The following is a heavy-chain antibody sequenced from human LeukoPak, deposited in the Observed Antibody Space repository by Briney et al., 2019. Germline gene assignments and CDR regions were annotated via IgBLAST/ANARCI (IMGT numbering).Heavy chain of an antibody. CDR3: AGDLNGGPVTD. Sequence: SETLSLTCAVYGGSFSGCYWSWIRQPPGKGLEWIGEINHSGNTNYNPSLKSRITILVDTSKNQFSLKLSSVTAADTAVYYCAGDLNGGPVTDWGQGTLVTVSS. D-gene: IGHD2-21*02. J-gene: IGHJ4*02. V-gene: IGHV4-34*01. CDR1: GGSFSGCY. CDR2: INHSGNT.